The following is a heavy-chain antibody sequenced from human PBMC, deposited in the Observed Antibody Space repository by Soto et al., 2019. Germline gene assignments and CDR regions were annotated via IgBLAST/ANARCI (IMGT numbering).Heavy chain of an antibody. CDR2: IYSSGST. CDR3: ARDQTNSQWFGELFHHFVS. V-gene: IGHV4-31*02. Sequence: QHPGKGLELIGYIYSSGSTYYNPSLKSRVTISVDTSKNQFSLKLSSVTAADTAVYYCARDQTNSQWFGELFHHFVSWVQVTLVTVSS. J-gene: IGHJ4*02. D-gene: IGHD3-10*01.